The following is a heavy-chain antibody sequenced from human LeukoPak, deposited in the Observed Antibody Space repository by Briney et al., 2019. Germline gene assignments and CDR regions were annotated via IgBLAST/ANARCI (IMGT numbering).Heavy chain of an antibody. J-gene: IGHJ6*02. Sequence: SGPGLVKPSQTLSLTCTVSGGSISSGGYYWSWIRQHPGKGLEWIGYIYYSGSTYYNPSLKSRVTISVDTSKNQFSLKLSSVTAADTAVYYCATVGYCSSTSCSDYYGMDVWGQGTTVTVSS. CDR1: GGSISSGGYY. CDR3: ATVGYCSSTSCSDYYGMDV. CDR2: IYYSGST. V-gene: IGHV4-31*03. D-gene: IGHD2-2*01.